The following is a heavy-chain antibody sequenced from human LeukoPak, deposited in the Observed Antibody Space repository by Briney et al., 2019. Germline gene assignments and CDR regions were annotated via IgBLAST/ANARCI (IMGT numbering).Heavy chain of an antibody. D-gene: IGHD3-22*01. CDR1: GFTVSSNY. V-gene: IGHV3-53*01. Sequence: GGSLRLSCAASGFTVSSNYMSWVRQAPGKGLEWVSVIYSGGSTYYADSVKGRFTISRDNSKNTLYPQMNSLRAEDTAVYYCARGQNYYDSSGYYHPFYDYWGQGTLVTVSS. J-gene: IGHJ4*02. CDR2: IYSGGST. CDR3: ARGQNYYDSSGYYHPFYDY.